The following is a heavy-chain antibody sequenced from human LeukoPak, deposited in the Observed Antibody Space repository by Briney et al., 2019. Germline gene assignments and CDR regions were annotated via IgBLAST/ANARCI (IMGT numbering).Heavy chain of an antibody. CDR3: ARGIAVAGTGGGFDY. J-gene: IGHJ4*02. CDR2: IYYSGST. V-gene: IGHV4-59*01. D-gene: IGHD6-19*01. Sequence: SETLSLTCTVSGGSISSYYWSWLRQPPGKGLEWSGYIYYSGSTNYNPSLKSRVTISVDTSKNQFSLKLSSVTAADTAVYYCARGIAVAGTGGGFDYWGQGTLVTVSS. CDR1: GGSISSYY.